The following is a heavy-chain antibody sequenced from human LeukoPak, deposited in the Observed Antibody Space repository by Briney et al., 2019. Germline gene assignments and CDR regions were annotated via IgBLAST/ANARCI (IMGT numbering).Heavy chain of an antibody. Sequence: ASVKVSCKASGYTFTNYGISWVRQAPGQGLEWMGWISGYNGNTNYAQKLQGIVTMTTDTSTSTAYMELRSLRSDDTAVYYCAREVDDYHSRDYSIDAFDIWGQGTMVTVSS. V-gene: IGHV1-18*01. CDR3: AREVDDYHSRDYSIDAFDI. CDR2: ISGYNGNT. CDR1: GYTFTNYG. J-gene: IGHJ3*02. D-gene: IGHD3-22*01.